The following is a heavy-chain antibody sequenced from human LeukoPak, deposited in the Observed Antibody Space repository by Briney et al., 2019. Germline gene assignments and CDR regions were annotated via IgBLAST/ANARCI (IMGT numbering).Heavy chain of an antibody. CDR3: ARDGEYSSSPTYVDY. Sequence: GASVKVSCKASGYTFTSYGISWVRQAPGQGLEWMGWISAYNGNTNYAQKLQGRVTMTTDTSTSTAYMELRSLRSDDTAVYYCARDGEYSSSPTYVDYWGQGTLVTVSS. CDR1: GYTFTSYG. V-gene: IGHV1-18*01. D-gene: IGHD6-13*01. J-gene: IGHJ4*02. CDR2: ISAYNGNT.